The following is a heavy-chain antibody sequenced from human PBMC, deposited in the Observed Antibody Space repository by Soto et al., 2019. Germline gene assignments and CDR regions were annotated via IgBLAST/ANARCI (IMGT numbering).Heavy chain of an antibody. CDR2: IYYSGST. J-gene: IGHJ4*02. D-gene: IGHD2-15*01. CDR1: GGSISSRGYY. CDR3: ARAGAATLSDY. Sequence: SETLSLTSTVSGGSISSRGYYWGWIRQHPGKGLEWIGTIYYSGSTYYNPSLKSRVTISVDTSKNQFSLKLSSVTAADTAVYYCARAGAATLSDYWGQGTLVTVSS. V-gene: IGHV4-39*07.